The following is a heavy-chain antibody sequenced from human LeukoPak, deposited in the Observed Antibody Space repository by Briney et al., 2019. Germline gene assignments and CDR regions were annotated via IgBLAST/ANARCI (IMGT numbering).Heavy chain of an antibody. J-gene: IGHJ2*01. V-gene: IGHV3-9*01. D-gene: IGHD2-21*02. Sequence: RSGGSLRLSCAASGFSFGGYALHWVRQAPGKGLERVASISWNSGDIVHADSVKGRFTISRDNAKNSLYLQMDSLRTEDTALYYCVKSGGYATAIRYFDLWGRGTLVTVSS. CDR3: VKSGGYATAIRYFDL. CDR1: GFSFGGYA. CDR2: ISWNSGDI.